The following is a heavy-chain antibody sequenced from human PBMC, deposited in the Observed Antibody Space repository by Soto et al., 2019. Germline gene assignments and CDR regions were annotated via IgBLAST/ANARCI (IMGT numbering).Heavy chain of an antibody. D-gene: IGHD3-22*01. V-gene: IGHV3-9*01. CDR3: AKDSSGYYDY. CDR2: ISWNSGSI. Sequence: EVQLLESGGGLVQPGGSLRLSCAASGFTFDDYAMHWVRQAPGKGLEWVSGISWNSGSIGYADSVKGRFTISRDNAKNSLYLQMNSLRAEDTALYYCAKDSSGYYDYWGQGTLVTVS. J-gene: IGHJ4*02. CDR1: GFTFDDYA.